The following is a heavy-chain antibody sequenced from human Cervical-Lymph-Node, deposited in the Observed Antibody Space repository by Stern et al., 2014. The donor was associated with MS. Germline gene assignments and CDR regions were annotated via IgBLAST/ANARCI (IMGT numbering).Heavy chain of an antibody. Sequence: MQLVQSGGGVIQPGGSLRLSCTASGFTVSRDYMTWVRQAPGQGLEWVTRITNVGISFYTVSVKGRFTISRDDSKNTVYLHMTSLRAEDTAMYYCARDTSSPERSDWWGQGTLVTVSS. J-gene: IGHJ4*02. V-gene: IGHV3-53*01. CDR1: GFTVSRDY. CDR3: ARDTSSPERSDW. D-gene: IGHD1-1*01. CDR2: ITNVGIS.